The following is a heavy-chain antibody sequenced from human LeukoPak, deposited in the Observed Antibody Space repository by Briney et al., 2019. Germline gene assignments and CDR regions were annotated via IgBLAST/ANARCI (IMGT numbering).Heavy chain of an antibody. V-gene: IGHV1-8*01. Sequence: ASVKVSCKTSGYTFTSYDMSWVRQAAGQGLEWMGWTSPNTGYIYYARKFQGRMTMATNTATRTVYMELSSLRSEDTAVYYCATSRYCSNGVCPFDYWGQGTLVTVSS. J-gene: IGHJ4*02. CDR1: GYTFTSYD. CDR3: ATSRYCSNGVCPFDY. CDR2: TSPNTGYI. D-gene: IGHD2-8*01.